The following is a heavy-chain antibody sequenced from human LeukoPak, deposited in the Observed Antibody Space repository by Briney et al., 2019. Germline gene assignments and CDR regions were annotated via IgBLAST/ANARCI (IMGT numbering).Heavy chain of an antibody. D-gene: IGHD1-20*01. Sequence: SETLSLTCTVSGGSISSSSYYWGWIRQPPGKGLEWIGSIYYSGSTYYNPSLKSRVTISVDTSKNQFSLKLSSVTAADTAVYYCARHFMTLVNWNDGRDWFDPWGQGTLVTVSS. J-gene: IGHJ5*02. CDR2: IYYSGST. CDR1: GGSISSSSYY. V-gene: IGHV4-39*01. CDR3: ARHFMTLVNWNDGRDWFDP.